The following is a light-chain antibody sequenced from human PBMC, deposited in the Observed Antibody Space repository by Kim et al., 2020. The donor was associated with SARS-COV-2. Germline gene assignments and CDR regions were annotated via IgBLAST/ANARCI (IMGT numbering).Light chain of an antibody. Sequence: SPGERGTLSCRASQSVGSNLAWYQHKPGQAPRLLIYGASTRATDIPVRFSGSGSGTEFTLTISSLHSEDFAVYYCQQYNNWPPITFGQGTRLEIK. J-gene: IGKJ5*01. CDR1: QSVGSN. CDR3: QQYNNWPPIT. V-gene: IGKV3-15*01. CDR2: GAS.